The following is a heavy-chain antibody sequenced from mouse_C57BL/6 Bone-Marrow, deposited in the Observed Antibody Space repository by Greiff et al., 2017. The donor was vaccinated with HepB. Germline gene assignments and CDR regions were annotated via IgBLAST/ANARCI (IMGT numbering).Heavy chain of an antibody. Sequence: VQLLQSGPELVKPGASVKISCKASGYAFSSSWMNWVKQRPGKGLEWIGRIYPGDGDTNYNGKFKGKATLTADKSSSTAYRQLSRLTSEDSAVYFCARKGLGYWGQGTTLTVSS. CDR3: ARKGLGY. D-gene: IGHD3-1*01. J-gene: IGHJ2*01. CDR1: GYAFSSSW. CDR2: IYPGDGDT. V-gene: IGHV1-82*01.